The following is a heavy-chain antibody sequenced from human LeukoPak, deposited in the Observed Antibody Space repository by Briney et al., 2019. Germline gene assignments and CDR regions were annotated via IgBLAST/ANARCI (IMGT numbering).Heavy chain of an antibody. V-gene: IGHV4-59*01. Sequence: PSETLSLTCTVSGGSISTYYWSWIRRPPGKGLEWIGYLYYSGSPNYNPSLKSRVTMSVDTSKNQFSLKLSSVTAADTAVYYCASLVAVSRHWYFDLWGRGTLVTVSS. CDR3: ASLVAVSRHWYFDL. CDR2: LYYSGSP. J-gene: IGHJ2*01. CDR1: GGSISTYY. D-gene: IGHD5-12*01.